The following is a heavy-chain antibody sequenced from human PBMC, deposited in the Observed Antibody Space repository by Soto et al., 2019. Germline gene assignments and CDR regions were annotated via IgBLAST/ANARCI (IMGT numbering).Heavy chain of an antibody. D-gene: IGHD3-10*01. J-gene: IGHJ4*02. V-gene: IGHV2-5*02. CDR1: VFSRSTSGVG. CDR2: IYWDDDK. Sequence: QITLKASGPTLGKPTHPLTLTCTFSVFSRSTSGVGVGCIRQPPGKALEWLALIYWDDDKRYSPSLKSRLPITKDTSKNLVVLTMTNMDPVDTATYDCAHRYGSGSYYKDWGQGTLVTVSS. CDR3: AHRYGSGSYYKD.